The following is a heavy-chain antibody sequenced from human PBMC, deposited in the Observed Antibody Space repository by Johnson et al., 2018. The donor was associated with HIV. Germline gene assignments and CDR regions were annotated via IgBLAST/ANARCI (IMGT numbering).Heavy chain of an antibody. CDR3: ANDLPSGWDGGDAFDI. CDR2: IRSKAYGGTT. CDR1: GFTFGDYA. J-gene: IGHJ3*02. Sequence: MLLVESGGGLVQPGRSLRLSCTASGFTFGDYAMSWVRQAPGKGLEWVGFIRSKAYGGTTEYAASVKGRFTISRDDSKNTLYLQMNSLRAEDTAVYYCANDLPSGWDGGDAFDIWGQGTMVIVSS. V-gene: IGHV3-49*04. D-gene: IGHD6-19*01.